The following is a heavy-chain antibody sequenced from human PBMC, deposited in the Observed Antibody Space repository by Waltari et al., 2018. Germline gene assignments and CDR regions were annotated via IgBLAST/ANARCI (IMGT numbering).Heavy chain of an antibody. J-gene: IGHJ4*02. V-gene: IGHV4-39*07. Sequence: QPLLQESGPGLVKPSETLSLTCSVSGDSLSSRNYFWGWTRQPPGPGLQWLGSIYYPGNTYYTPSLKSRLTISLDTSKNQFSLKLTSVTAADTAVYFCASGGGYTNGWDYWGQGTPVTVSS. CDR1: GDSLSSRNYF. D-gene: IGHD2-8*01. CDR3: ASGGGYTNGWDY. CDR2: IYYPGNT.